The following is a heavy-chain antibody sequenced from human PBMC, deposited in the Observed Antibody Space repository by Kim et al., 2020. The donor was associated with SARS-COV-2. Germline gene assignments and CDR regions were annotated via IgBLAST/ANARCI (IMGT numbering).Heavy chain of an antibody. V-gene: IGHV1-3*01. D-gene: IGHD3-3*01. J-gene: IGHJ4*02. CDR2: INAGNGNT. Sequence: ASVKVSCKASGYTFTSYAMHWVRQAPGQRLEWMGWINAGNGNTKYSQKFQGRVTITRDTSASTAYMELSSLRSEDTAVYYCARIGFVGGVVIRAFDYWGQGTLVTVSS. CDR1: GYTFTSYA. CDR3: ARIGFVGGVVIRAFDY.